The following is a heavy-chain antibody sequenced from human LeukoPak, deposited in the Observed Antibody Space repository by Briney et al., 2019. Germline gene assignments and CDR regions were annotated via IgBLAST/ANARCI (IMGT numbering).Heavy chain of an antibody. D-gene: IGHD7-27*01. J-gene: IGHJ4*02. V-gene: IGHV1-46*01. CDR1: GYTFTSYY. Sequence: GASVKVSCKASGYTFTSYYMHWVRQTPGQGLEWMGIINPSGGSTSYAQKFQGRVTMTRDMSTSTVYMELSSLRSEDTAVYYCARGGTNWDFDYWGQGTLVTVSS. CDR2: INPSGGST. CDR3: ARGGTNWDFDY.